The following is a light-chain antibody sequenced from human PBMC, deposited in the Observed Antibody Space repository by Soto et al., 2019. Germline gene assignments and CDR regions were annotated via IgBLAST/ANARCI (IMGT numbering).Light chain of an antibody. CDR2: HTS. Sequence: DIQMTQSPSALSASVGDKITITCRTSQTVSSYINWYQHNPGKAPNLLIYHTSNLQSGVPSRFSGSGSGTDFTLTITNLQPEDFATYYCQQTYTIVRTFGQGTKLEIK. J-gene: IGKJ2*01. CDR1: QTVSSY. CDR3: QQTYTIVRT. V-gene: IGKV1-39*01.